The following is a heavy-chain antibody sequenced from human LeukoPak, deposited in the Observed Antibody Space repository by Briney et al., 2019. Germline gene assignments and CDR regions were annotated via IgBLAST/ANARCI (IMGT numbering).Heavy chain of an antibody. CDR1: GFPFSTCA. CDR3: AKEARSGYYYFDY. CDR2: ITESGST. Sequence: GGSLRLSCAASGFPFSTCAMSWVRQAPGKGLEWVSTITESGSTFYADSVKGRFTISRDNAKATLFLQMDTLRVADTAIYYCAKEARSGYYYFDYWGQGALVTVSS. J-gene: IGHJ4*02. D-gene: IGHD3-22*01. V-gene: IGHV3-23*01.